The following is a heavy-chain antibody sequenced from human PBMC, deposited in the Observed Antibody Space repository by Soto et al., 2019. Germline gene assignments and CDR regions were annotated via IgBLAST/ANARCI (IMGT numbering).Heavy chain of an antibody. D-gene: IGHD3-10*01. CDR2: IFPDGST. CDR1: GFTVSTNY. Sequence: HPGGSLRLSCTVYGFTVSTNYMNWVRQAPGKGLEWVSVIFPDGSTYYTDSVRDRFTISRDNSKNTVYLQMNSLRAEDTAVYFCAGRAPPHAFVDYWGQGT. J-gene: IGHJ4*02. CDR3: AGRAPPHAFVDY. V-gene: IGHV3-66*01.